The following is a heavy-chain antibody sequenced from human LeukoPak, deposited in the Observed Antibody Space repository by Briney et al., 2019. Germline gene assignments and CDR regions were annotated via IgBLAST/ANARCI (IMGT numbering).Heavy chain of an antibody. Sequence: GRSLRLSCVASGFTVSSNYMSWVRQAPGKGLEWVSVIYSGGSTYYADSVKGRFTISRDNSKNTLYLQMNSLRAEDTAVYYCAVDYDSSGYYWYFDLWGRGTLVTVSS. J-gene: IGHJ2*01. CDR2: IYSGGST. D-gene: IGHD3-22*01. CDR1: GFTVSSNY. V-gene: IGHV3-66*01. CDR3: AVDYDSSGYYWYFDL.